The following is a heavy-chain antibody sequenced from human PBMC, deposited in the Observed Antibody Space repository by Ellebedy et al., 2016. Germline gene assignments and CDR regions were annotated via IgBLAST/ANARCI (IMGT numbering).Heavy chain of an antibody. CDR3: VKGSRIAVAG. Sequence: GESLKISCSASGFTFSSYAMHWVRQAPGKGLEYVSAISSNGGSTYYADSVKGRFTISRDNSKNTLYLQMSSLRAEDTAVYYCVKGSRIAVAGWGQGTLVTVSS. J-gene: IGHJ4*02. V-gene: IGHV3-64D*06. D-gene: IGHD6-19*01. CDR2: ISSNGGST. CDR1: GFTFSSYA.